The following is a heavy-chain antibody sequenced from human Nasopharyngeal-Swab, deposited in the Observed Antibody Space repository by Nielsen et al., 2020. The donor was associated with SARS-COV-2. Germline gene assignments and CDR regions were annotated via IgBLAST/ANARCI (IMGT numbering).Heavy chain of an antibody. CDR2: ISSSSSYI. J-gene: IGHJ4*02. D-gene: IGHD3-10*01. V-gene: IGHV3-21*04. CDR1: GFTFSSYS. CDR3: AKTGKITMVRGVILPYFDY. Sequence: GESLKISCAASGFTFSSYSMNWVRQAPGKGLEWVSSISSSSSYIYYADSVKGRFTISRDNSKNTLYLQMNSLRAEDTAVYYCAKTGKITMVRGVILPYFDYWGQGTLVTVSS.